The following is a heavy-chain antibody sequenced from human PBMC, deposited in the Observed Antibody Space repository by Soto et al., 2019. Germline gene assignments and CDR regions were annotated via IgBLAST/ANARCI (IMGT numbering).Heavy chain of an antibody. D-gene: IGHD3-10*01. CDR3: ATYNAGSLWD. CDR1: GVNVGLVY. Sequence: EVRLVQSGGGVVKPGGSLRVSCATSGVNVGLVYMSWVRQAPGKGLEWVGRIENKEAGGSIDYAAPVKDRFRISRDDSENTLYLQMDSLKVEDTAVYYCATYNAGSLWDWGQGTLVTVSS. J-gene: IGHJ4*02. CDR2: IENKEAGGSI. V-gene: IGHV3-15*04.